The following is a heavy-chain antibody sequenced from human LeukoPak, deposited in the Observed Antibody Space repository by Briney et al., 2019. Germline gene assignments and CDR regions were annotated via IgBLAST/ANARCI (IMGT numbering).Heavy chain of an antibody. Sequence: SETLSLTCAVYGGSFSVYYWSWIRQPPGKGLEWIGEINHSGSTNYNPSLKSRVTISVDTSKNQFSLKLSSVTAADTAVYYCATARGDGGSYYVLAYWGQGTLVTVSS. J-gene: IGHJ4*02. CDR2: INHSGST. CDR3: ATARGDGGSYYVLAY. D-gene: IGHD1-26*01. V-gene: IGHV4-34*01. CDR1: GGSFSVYY.